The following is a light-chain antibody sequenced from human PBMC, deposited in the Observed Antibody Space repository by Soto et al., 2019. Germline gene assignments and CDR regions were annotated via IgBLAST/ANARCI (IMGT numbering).Light chain of an antibody. Sequence: EILLTQSPFTLSVSPGDRATLSCRASQSVGSNLAWYQQKPGQAPRLLIYGASTRATGVPPRFSGSGSGTEFTLTISSLQSEDFAVYYCQKFDKWPWTFGQGTKVDIK. V-gene: IGKV3-15*01. CDR2: GAS. CDR1: QSVGSN. CDR3: QKFDKWPWT. J-gene: IGKJ1*01.